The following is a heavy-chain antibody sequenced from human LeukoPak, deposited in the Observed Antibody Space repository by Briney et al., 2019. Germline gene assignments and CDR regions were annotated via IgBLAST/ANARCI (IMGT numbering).Heavy chain of an antibody. Sequence: PSETLSLTCTVSGGSISSGNYWWSWIRQHPGKGLEWIGYIYYSGSTLYNPSLQSRASISVDTSKNQFSLRLNSVTAADTAVYYRAISDGYCSSTTCYNPFDYWGQGTLVTVSS. D-gene: IGHD2-2*02. CDR2: IYYSGST. CDR1: GGSISSGNYW. V-gene: IGHV4-31*03. CDR3: AISDGYCSSTTCYNPFDY. J-gene: IGHJ4*02.